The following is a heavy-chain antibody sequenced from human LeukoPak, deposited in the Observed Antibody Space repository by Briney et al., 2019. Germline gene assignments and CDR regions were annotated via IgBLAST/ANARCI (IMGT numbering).Heavy chain of an antibody. CDR3: ARASYDIVVVVAATPAPAFDI. CDR1: GGTFSSYA. CDR2: IIPIFGTA. D-gene: IGHD2-15*01. J-gene: IGHJ3*02. Sequence: GSSVKVSCKASGGTFSSYAISWVRQAPGQGLEWMGGIIPIFGTANYAQKFQGRVTITTDESTSTAYMELSSLRSEDTAVYYCARASYDIVVVVAATPAPAFDIWGQGTMVTVSS. V-gene: IGHV1-69*05.